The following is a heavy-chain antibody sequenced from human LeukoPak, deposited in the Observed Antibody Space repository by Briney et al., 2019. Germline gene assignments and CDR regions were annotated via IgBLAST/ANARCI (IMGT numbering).Heavy chain of an antibody. CDR2: ISGSGGST. CDR1: GFTFSNYW. Sequence: PGGSLRLSCAASGFTFSNYWMTWVRQAPGKGLEWVSGISGSGGSTYYADSVKGRFTNSRDNSKNTLYLQMNSLRAEDTAVYYCAKGYDYYDSSGYPDYWGQGTLVTVSS. J-gene: IGHJ4*02. CDR3: AKGYDYYDSSGYPDY. V-gene: IGHV3-23*01. D-gene: IGHD3-22*01.